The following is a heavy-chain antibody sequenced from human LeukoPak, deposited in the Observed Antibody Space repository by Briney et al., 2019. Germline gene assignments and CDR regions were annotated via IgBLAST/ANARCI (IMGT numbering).Heavy chain of an antibody. V-gene: IGHV3-11*01. J-gene: IGHJ4*02. CDR2: INSGGDTI. Sequence: PGGSLRLSCTASGFSFSDNFMAWIRQAPGKGLEWVSYINSGGDTIHYLDAVKGRFSISRDNSKRSLYLQMSRLKVDDTAVYYCARGGYGWTFKQWGQGTLVSVSS. CDR3: ARGGYGWTFKQ. D-gene: IGHD5-18*01. CDR1: GFSFSDNF.